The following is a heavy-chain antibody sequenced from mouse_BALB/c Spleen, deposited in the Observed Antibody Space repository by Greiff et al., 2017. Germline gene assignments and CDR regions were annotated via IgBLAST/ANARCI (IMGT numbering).Heavy chain of an antibody. CDR2: IDPANGNT. D-gene: IGHD2-2*01. J-gene: IGHJ2*01. V-gene: IGHV14-3*02. Sequence: VQLQQSGAELVKPGASVKLSCTASGFNIKDTYMHWVKQRPEQGLEWIGRIDPANGNTKYDPKFQGKATITADTSSNTAYLQLSSLTSEDTAVYYCARWGYATGYYFDYWGQGTTLTVSS. CDR3: ARWGYATGYYFDY. CDR1: GFNIKDTY.